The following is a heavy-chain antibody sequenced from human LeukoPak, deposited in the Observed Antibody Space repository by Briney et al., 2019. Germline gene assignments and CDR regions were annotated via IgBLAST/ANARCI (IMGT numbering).Heavy chain of an antibody. Sequence: GGSLRLSCAASVFTFSSYSLNWVRQAPGKGLEGVSSISSSSDYIYYRDSVKAILTISRESAKNSLYLHMNSLRAEDTAVYYCARLIPKNYYDSSGYNDYWGQGTLVTVSS. D-gene: IGHD3-22*01. J-gene: IGHJ4*02. CDR2: ISSSSDYI. CDR3: ARLIPKNYYDSSGYNDY. CDR1: VFTFSSYS. V-gene: IGHV3-21*01.